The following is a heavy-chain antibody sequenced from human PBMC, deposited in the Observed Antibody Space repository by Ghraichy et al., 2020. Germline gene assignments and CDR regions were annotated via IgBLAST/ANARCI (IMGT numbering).Heavy chain of an antibody. J-gene: IGHJ5*02. Sequence: GGSLRLSCAASGFTFSNFAMSWVRQAPGKGLEWVSSIIGSGSLTYYADSVKGRFTISRDNSKNTLYLQMNSLRADDTAVYYCAKDCSSTSCTNWVDPWGQGTLVTVSS. D-gene: IGHD2-2*01. CDR2: IIGSGSLT. V-gene: IGHV3-23*01. CDR3: AKDCSSTSCTNWVDP. CDR1: GFTFSNFA.